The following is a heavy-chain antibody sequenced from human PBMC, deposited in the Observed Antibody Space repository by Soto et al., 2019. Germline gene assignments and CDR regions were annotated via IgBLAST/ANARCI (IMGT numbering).Heavy chain of an antibody. CDR3: ASYGDSSGSYLHFDY. V-gene: IGHV4-31*03. CDR2: IYYSGST. D-gene: IGHD3-22*01. CDR1: GGSISSGGYY. J-gene: IGHJ4*02. Sequence: SETLSLTCTVSGGSISSGGYYWSWIRQHPGKGLEWIGYIYYSGSTYYNPSLKSRVTISVDTSKNQFSLKLSSVTAADTAVYYCASYGDSSGSYLHFDYWGQGTLVTVSS.